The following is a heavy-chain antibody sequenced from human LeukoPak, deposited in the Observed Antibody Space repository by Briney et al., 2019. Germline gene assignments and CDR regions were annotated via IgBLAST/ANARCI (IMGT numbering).Heavy chain of an antibody. CDR2: IYDGGTT. CDR1: GFTVNSHY. J-gene: IGHJ4*02. CDR3: ATVAGGTYHFDL. D-gene: IGHD1-26*01. Sequence: GGSLRLSCAASGFTVNSHYMSWVRQAPGKGLEWVSIIYDGGTTSYEDSVKGRFTISRDNSNNILYLQMSSLRAEDTAVYYCATVAGGTYHFDLWGQGALVTVSS. V-gene: IGHV3-53*01.